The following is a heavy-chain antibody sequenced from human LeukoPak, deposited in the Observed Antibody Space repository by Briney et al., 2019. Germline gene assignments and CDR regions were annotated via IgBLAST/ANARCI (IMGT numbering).Heavy chain of an antibody. CDR2: IYSGETT. D-gene: IGHD1-26*01. Sequence: GGPRPLSCASWVSTLRHNYVRGAPRPPEGPVEGVSVIYSGETTYYEDSVKGRFSISRDISKNTVYLQMNSLSPEDTAIYYCARETRWGAPDDHWGQGTLVSVSP. V-gene: IGHV3-53*05. J-gene: IGHJ5*02. CDR1: VSTLRHNY. CDR3: ARETRWGAPDDH.